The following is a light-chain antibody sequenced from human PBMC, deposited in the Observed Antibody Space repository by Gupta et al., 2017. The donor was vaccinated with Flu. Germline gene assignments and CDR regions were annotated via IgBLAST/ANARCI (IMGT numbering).Light chain of an antibody. J-gene: IGKJ2*01. CDR2: GAI. CDR1: QIIYDC. V-gene: IGKV3-15*01. Sequence: GERVTLTCRTSQIIYDCLGWYQQKPGQAPRFLISGAITMASEIPARFSGSGSATEFTLTISSLQSEDSAVYYCQQYDTWPYTFGQGTRVEIK. CDR3: QQYDTWPYT.